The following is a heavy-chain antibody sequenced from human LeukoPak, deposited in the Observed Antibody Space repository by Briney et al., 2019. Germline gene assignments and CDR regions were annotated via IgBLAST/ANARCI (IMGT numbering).Heavy chain of an antibody. CDR3: ARGPIAAAGDS. CDR2: INAGNGNT. J-gene: IGHJ4*02. CDR1: GYTFTSYA. V-gene: IGHV1-3*01. Sequence: GASVKVSCKASGYTFTSYAVHWVRQAPGQRLEWMGWINAGNGNTQYSQNFQGRVTITRDTSANTAYMELRSLTSDDTALYYCARGPIAAAGDSWGQGTLVTVYS. D-gene: IGHD6-13*01.